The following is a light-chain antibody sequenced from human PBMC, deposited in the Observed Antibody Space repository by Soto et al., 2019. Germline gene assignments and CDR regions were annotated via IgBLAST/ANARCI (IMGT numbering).Light chain of an antibody. CDR2: DAS. V-gene: IGKV3-15*01. CDR3: QQYNNWPRT. J-gene: IGKJ1*01. Sequence: EIVMTQSPATLSVSPGERATLSCRASQSVNSNLAWYQQKPGQAPRLLIYDASTRATGIPASFSGSGSGTEFTLTIRSLQSEEFAVYYCQQYNNWPRTFGQGTKVEIK. CDR1: QSVNSN.